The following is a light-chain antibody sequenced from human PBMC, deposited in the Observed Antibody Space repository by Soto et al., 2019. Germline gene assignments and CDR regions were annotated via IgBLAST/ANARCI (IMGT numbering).Light chain of an antibody. CDR2: GAS. CDR3: QQYNNWPPT. J-gene: IGKJ2*01. V-gene: IGKV3-15*01. CDR1: QSVSGN. Sequence: EIVVTQSPATRSVSPGERATLSCRASQSVSGNLAWYQQKPGQAPRLLIYGASTRATGIPARFSGSGSGTEFTLTISSLQSEDFAIYYCQQYNNWPPTFGQGTKLEIK.